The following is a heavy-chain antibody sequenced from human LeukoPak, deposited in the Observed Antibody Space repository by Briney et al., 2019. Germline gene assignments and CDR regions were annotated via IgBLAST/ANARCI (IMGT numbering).Heavy chain of an antibody. Sequence: PSETLSLTCTASDDSINRDFWTWIRQPPGRGLEWIGYIRHSGRTEYNPSLQNRVTISIDRSKNQFSLTLTSVTAADTAIYYCARLPDISGWPFDYWGQGMLVTVSS. CDR3: ARLPDISGWPFDY. J-gene: IGHJ4*02. D-gene: IGHD6-19*01. CDR2: IRHSGRT. CDR1: DDSINRDF. V-gene: IGHV4-59*01.